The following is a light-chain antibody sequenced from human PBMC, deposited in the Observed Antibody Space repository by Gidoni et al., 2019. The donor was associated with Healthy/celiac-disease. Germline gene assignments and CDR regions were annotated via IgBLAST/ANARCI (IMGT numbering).Light chain of an antibody. Sequence: EIVMTQSPPTLSVSPGESATLSCRASQSVSSNLAWYQQKPGQAPRLLIYGASTRATGIPARFSGSGSGTEFTLTISSLQSEDFAVYYCQQYNNWPSLTFGQGTKVEIK. V-gene: IGKV3-15*01. J-gene: IGKJ1*01. CDR2: GAS. CDR1: QSVSSN. CDR3: QQYNNWPSLT.